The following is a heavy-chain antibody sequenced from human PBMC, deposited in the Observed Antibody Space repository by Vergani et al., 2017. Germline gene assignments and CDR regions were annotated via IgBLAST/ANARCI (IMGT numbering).Heavy chain of an antibody. J-gene: IGHJ3*02. CDR1: GAAIKDFY. D-gene: IGHD3-16*01. CDR3: ARGNPYVDFDI. V-gene: IGHV4-4*07. Sequence: QVQLQESGPGLVKPSETLSLTCTVSGAAIKDFYWSWLRQPAGKLLEWIGRIHTNGVIHYNPSLNSRATISVDTSRNQISLKLTSVTATDTAIYFCARGNPYVDFDIWGQGTMITVSS. CDR2: IHTNGVI.